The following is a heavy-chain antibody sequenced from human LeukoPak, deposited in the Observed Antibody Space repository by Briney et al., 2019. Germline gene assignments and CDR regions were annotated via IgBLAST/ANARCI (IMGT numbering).Heavy chain of an antibody. CDR3: AKDVPGGYSSSWYGLHFDY. CDR1: GFTFSSYG. V-gene: IGHV3-30*18. Sequence: PGRSLRLSCAASGFTFSSYGMHWVRQAPGKGLEWVAVISYDGSNKYYADSVKGRFTISRDNSKNTLYLQMNSLRAEDTAVYYCAKDVPGGYSSSWYGLHFDYWGQGTLVTVSS. D-gene: IGHD6-13*01. J-gene: IGHJ4*02. CDR2: ISYDGSNK.